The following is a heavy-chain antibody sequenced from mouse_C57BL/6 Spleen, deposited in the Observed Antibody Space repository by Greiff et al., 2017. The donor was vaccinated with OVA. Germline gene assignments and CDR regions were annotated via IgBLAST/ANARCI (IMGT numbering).Heavy chain of an antibody. CDR3: ARRGPRGGYFDV. CDR2: ISYDGSN. J-gene: IGHJ1*03. V-gene: IGHV3-6*01. Sequence: EVQLQESGPGLVHPSPSLSLTCSVPGYSITSGYYWYWLRPFPGNQLEWMGFISYDGSNNYNPSLTTRISITRATTKNQLFLKLNTVTTEDTATYYCARRGPRGGYFDVWGKGTTGTVSS. CDR1: GYSITSGYY.